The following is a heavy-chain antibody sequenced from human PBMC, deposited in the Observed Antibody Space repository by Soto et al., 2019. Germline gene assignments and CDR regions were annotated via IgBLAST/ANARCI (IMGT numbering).Heavy chain of an antibody. Sequence: GGSLRLSCAASGFTFSSYGMHWVRQAPGKGLEWVAVIWYHGSNKYYADSVKGRFTISRDNSKNTLFLQMNSLRAEDTAVYYCARGLAYCGGDGFGYFDYWGQGT. CDR2: IWYHGSNK. D-gene: IGHD2-21*02. J-gene: IGHJ4*02. CDR1: GFTFSSYG. CDR3: ARGLAYCGGDGFGYFDY. V-gene: IGHV3-33*01.